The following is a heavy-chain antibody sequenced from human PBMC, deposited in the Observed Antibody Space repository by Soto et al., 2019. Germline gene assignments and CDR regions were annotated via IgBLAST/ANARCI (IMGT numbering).Heavy chain of an antibody. J-gene: IGHJ4*02. D-gene: IGHD3-10*01. V-gene: IGHV4-31*03. Sequence: PSETLSLTCTVSGGSISSGGYYWSWIRQHPGKGLEWIGYIYYSGSTYYNPSLKSRVTISVDASKNQFSLNLSSVTAADTAVYYCARHRGPTGPNYWGQGTLVTVSS. CDR2: IYYSGST. CDR3: ARHRGPTGPNY. CDR1: GGSISSGGYY.